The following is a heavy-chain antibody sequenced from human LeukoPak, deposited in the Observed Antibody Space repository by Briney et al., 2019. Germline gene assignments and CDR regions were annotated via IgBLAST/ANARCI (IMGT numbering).Heavy chain of an antibody. CDR2: ISYDGSNK. CDR1: GFTFSSYA. CDR3: ARVRGYSPVSSFGYFDY. D-gene: IGHD5-18*01. Sequence: GGSLRLSCAASGFTFSSYAMHWVRQAPGKGLEWVAVISYDGSNKYYADSVKGRFTISRDNSKNTLYLQMNSLRAEDTAVYYCARVRGYSPVSSFGYFDYWGQGTLVTVSS. J-gene: IGHJ4*02. V-gene: IGHV3-30-3*01.